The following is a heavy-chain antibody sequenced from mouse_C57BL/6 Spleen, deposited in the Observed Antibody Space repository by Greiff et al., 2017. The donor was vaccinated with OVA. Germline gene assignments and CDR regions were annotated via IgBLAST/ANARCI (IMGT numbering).Heavy chain of an antibody. J-gene: IGHJ2*01. Sequence: QVHVKQPGAELVMPGASVKLSCKASGYTFTSYWMHWVKQRPGQGLEWIGEIDPSDSYTNYNQKFKGKSTLTVDKSSSTAYMQLSSLTSEDSAVYYCASHDYWRQGTTLTVSS. CDR2: IDPSDSYT. CDR3: ASHDY. CDR1: GYTFTSYW. V-gene: IGHV1-69*01.